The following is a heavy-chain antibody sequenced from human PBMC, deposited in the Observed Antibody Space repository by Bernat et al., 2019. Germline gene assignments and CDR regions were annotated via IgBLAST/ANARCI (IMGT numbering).Heavy chain of an antibody. CDR3: AKGYYDSSGYYHFDY. D-gene: IGHD3-22*01. V-gene: IGHV3-23*01. CDR2: ISGSGSST. J-gene: IGHJ4*02. Sequence: EAQLLESGGGLVQPGGSLRLSCAASGFTFSNYAMSWVRQAPGKGLEWVSGISGSGSSTYYADSVKGRFTISRDNSKNTLYMQMNSLRAEDTAVYYCAKGYYDSSGYYHFDYWGQGTLVTVSS. CDR1: GFTFSNYA.